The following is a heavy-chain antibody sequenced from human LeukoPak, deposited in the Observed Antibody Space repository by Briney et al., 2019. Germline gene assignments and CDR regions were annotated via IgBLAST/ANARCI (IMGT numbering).Heavy chain of an antibody. V-gene: IGHV4-4*07. CDR3: ARFDSSSWSYYFDY. Sequence: SDTLSLTCTVSGGSISSYYWSWIRQPAGKGLEWIGHIFTSGSTNYNPSLKSRVTISVDKSKNQFSLKLISVTAADTAVYYCARFDSSSWSYYFDYWGQGTLVTVSS. J-gene: IGHJ4*02. D-gene: IGHD6-13*01. CDR1: GGSISSYY. CDR2: IFTSGST.